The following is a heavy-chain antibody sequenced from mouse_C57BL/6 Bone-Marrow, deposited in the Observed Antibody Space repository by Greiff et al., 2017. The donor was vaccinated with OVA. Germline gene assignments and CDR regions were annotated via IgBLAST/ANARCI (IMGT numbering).Heavy chain of an antibody. CDR2: ISNLAYSI. V-gene: IGHV5-15*01. CDR1: GFTFSDYG. Sequence: DVMLVESGGGLVQPGGSLKLSCAASGFTFSDYGMAWVRQAPRKGPEWVAFISNLAYSIYYADTVTGRFTISRENAKNTLYLEMSSLRSEDTAMYYCARHGGLRRYFDVWGTGTTVTVSS. D-gene: IGHD2-2*01. CDR3: ARHGGLRRYFDV. J-gene: IGHJ1*03.